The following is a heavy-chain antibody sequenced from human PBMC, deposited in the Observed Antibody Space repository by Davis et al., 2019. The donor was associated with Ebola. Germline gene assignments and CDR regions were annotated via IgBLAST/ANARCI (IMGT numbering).Heavy chain of an antibody. CDR1: GGSFSGYY. Sequence: SETLSLTCAVYGGSFSGYYWSWIRHPPGTGLEWIGEINHSGSTNYNPSPKRRVTISVDTSKNQFSLKLRSVTAADTAVYYCARVKYQLLLVTWPWGQGTLVTVSS. V-gene: IGHV4-34*01. J-gene: IGHJ5*02. D-gene: IGHD2-2*01. CDR2: INHSGST. CDR3: ARVKYQLLLVTWP.